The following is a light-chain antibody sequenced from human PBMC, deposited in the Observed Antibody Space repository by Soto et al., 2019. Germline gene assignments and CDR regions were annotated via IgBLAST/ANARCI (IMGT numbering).Light chain of an antibody. CDR1: SSDVGNYNL. CDR3: CSYAGSSTLV. Sequence: QSVLTQPASVSGSPGQSITISCTGTSSDVGNYNLVSWYQQHPGKAPKLMIYEVTKRPSGISNRFSGSKSGNTASLTISGLQAEDEADYYCCSYAGSSTLVFGTGTKATVL. J-gene: IGLJ1*01. V-gene: IGLV2-23*02. CDR2: EVT.